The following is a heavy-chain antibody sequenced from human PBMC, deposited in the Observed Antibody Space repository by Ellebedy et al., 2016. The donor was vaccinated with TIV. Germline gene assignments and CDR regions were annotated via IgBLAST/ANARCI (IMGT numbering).Heavy chain of an antibody. Sequence: GESLKISCAASGFTFSDYYMSWIRQAPGKGLEWVSYISNSDSSIYYADSVKGRFTISRDNAKNSLYLQMNSLRAGDTAVYYCARDTRFIDQQHNWFDPWGQGTLVTVSS. J-gene: IGHJ5*02. CDR3: ARDTRFIDQQHNWFDP. V-gene: IGHV3-11*01. D-gene: IGHD2-2*01. CDR2: ISNSDSSI. CDR1: GFTFSDYY.